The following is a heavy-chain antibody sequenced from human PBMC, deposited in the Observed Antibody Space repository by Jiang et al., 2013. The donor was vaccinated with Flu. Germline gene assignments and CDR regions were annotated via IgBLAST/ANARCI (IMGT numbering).Heavy chain of an antibody. CDR3: AREGLWFGESYFDY. Sequence: AASGFTFSSYWMSWVRQAPGKGLEWVANIKQDGSEKYYVDSVKGRFTISRDNAKNSLYLQMNSLRAEDTAVYYCAREGLWFGESYFDYWGQGTLVTVSS. D-gene: IGHD3-10*01. CDR2: IKQDGSEK. V-gene: IGHV3-7*03. J-gene: IGHJ4*02. CDR1: GFTFSSYW.